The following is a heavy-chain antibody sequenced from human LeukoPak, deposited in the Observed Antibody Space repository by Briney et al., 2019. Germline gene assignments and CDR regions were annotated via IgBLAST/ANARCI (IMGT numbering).Heavy chain of an antibody. CDR1: GYTFTGYY. Sequence: ASVKVSCKASGYTFTGYYMHWVRQAPGQGLEWMGWINPNSGGTNYAQKFQGRVTMTRDTSISTAYMELSRLRSDDTTVYYCARRDTAMVLAYFFDYWGQGTLVTVSS. CDR2: INPNSGGT. D-gene: IGHD5-18*01. V-gene: IGHV1-2*02. J-gene: IGHJ4*02. CDR3: ARRDTAMVLAYFFDY.